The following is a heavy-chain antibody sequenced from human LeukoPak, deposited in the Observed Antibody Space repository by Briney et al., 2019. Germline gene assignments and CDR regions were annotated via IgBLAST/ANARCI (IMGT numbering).Heavy chain of an antibody. J-gene: IGHJ4*02. V-gene: IGHV1-46*01. D-gene: IGHD1-1*01. CDR1: GYTFTSYY. Sequence: ASVKVSCKASGYTFTSYYIHWVRQAPGQGLEWMGIISPSGASTSYAQKFQGRVTMTRDTSTSTVYMELSSLRSEDTAVYYCTRGGYGGPRVAFDYWGQGTLVTVSS. CDR2: ISPSGAST. CDR3: TRGGYGGPRVAFDY.